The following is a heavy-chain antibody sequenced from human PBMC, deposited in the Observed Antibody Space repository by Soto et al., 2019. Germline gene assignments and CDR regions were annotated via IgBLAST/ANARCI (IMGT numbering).Heavy chain of an antibody. CDR1: GGTFSSYA. J-gene: IGHJ5*02. CDR3: ARGAYWGGACYGESYRGGGNWFDP. D-gene: IGHD2-21*02. Sequence: QVQLVQSGAEVKKPGSSVKVSCKASGGTFSSYAISWVRQAPGQGLEWMGGIIPIFGTANYAQKFQGRVTITADESTSTAYRELGSLRSEDTAVYYCARGAYWGGACYGESYRGGGNWFDPWGQGTLVTVSS. CDR2: IIPIFGTA. V-gene: IGHV1-69*01.